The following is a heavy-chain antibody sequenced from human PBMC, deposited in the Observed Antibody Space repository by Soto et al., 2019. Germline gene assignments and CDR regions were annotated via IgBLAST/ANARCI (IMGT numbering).Heavy chain of an antibody. V-gene: IGHV2-5*02. Sequence: QITLKESGPTLVKPTQTLTLTCTFSGFSLSTSGVGVGWIRQPPGKALEWLALIYRDDDKRYSPSLKSRLTITKDTSKNQVVLTMTNMDPVDTATYYCAHYFYILVDDAFDIWGQGTMVTVSS. CDR2: IYRDDDK. D-gene: IGHD2-8*02. CDR1: GFSLSTSGVG. CDR3: AHYFYILVDDAFDI. J-gene: IGHJ3*02.